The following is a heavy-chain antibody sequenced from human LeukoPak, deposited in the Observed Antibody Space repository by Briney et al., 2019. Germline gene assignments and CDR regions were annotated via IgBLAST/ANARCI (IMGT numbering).Heavy chain of an antibody. D-gene: IGHD2-2*02. CDR1: GYTFSGYY. CDR2: INPNSGGT. Sequence: ASVKVSCKASGYTFSGYYMHWVRQAPGQGLEWMGWINPNSGGTNYAQKFQGRVTMTRDTSISTAYMELSRLRSDDTAVYYCARVVVPAAIRDAFDIWGQGTMVTVSS. V-gene: IGHV1-2*02. J-gene: IGHJ3*02. CDR3: ARVVVPAAIRDAFDI.